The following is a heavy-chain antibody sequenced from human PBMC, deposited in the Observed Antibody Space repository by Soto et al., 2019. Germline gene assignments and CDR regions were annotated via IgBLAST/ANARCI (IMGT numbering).Heavy chain of an antibody. CDR2: ISYDGSNK. J-gene: IGHJ4*02. Sequence: QVQLVESGGGVVHPGRSRRLSCAAAGFTFSSYTMHWVRQAPGKGLEWVAAISYDGSNKYYADSVKGRFTNSRDNSKYTLYVQMNSLRGEDTAVYYCARGAGIAVAGTSFEYWGQGTLVTVSS. CDR3: ARGAGIAVAGTSFEY. D-gene: IGHD6-19*01. CDR1: GFTFSSYT. V-gene: IGHV3-30-3*01.